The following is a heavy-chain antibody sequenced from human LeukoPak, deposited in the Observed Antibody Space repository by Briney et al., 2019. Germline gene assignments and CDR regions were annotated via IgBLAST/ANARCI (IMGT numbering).Heavy chain of an antibody. CDR1: GYTFTGYY. D-gene: IGHD6-19*01. CDR2: INPNSGGT. J-gene: IGHJ6*03. V-gene: IGHV1-2*02. CDR3: AREGGDSVRYRAYYHFMDV. Sequence: ASVKVSCKASGYTFTGYYMHWVRQAPGQGLEWMGWINPNSGGTNYAQKFQGRVTMTRDTSISTAYMELSRLRSDDTAVYYCAREGGDSVRYRAYYHFMDVWGKGTTVTVSS.